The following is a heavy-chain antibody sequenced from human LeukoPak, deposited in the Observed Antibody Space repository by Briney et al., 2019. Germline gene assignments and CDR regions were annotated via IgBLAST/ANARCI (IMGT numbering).Heavy chain of an antibody. Sequence: PSETLSLTCTVSGGSINNYCWIWIRQPAGKGLEWNGRIYSSGTTNYNPSLKSRLTMSVDTSKNQFSLKLSSVTAADTAMYYCARDAAGIDYWGQGTLVPVSS. J-gene: IGHJ4*02. V-gene: IGHV4-4*07. CDR2: IYSSGTT. CDR1: GGSINNYC. CDR3: ARDAAGIDY. D-gene: IGHD6-19*01.